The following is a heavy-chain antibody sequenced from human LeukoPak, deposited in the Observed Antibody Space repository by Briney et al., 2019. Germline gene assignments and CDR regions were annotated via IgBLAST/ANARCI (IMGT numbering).Heavy chain of an antibody. CDR1: GFTFSSYS. D-gene: IGHD5-18*01. J-gene: IGHJ3*02. CDR2: IDNDGSDR. V-gene: IGHV3-74*01. CDR3: ARGGYHHGFDI. Sequence: PGGSLRLSCAASGFTFSSYSMNWVRQAPGKGLVWISRIDNDGSDRIYADSVKGRFTISRDNAKNTLYLQMNSLRAEDTAVYYCARGGYHHGFDIWGQGTMVTVSS.